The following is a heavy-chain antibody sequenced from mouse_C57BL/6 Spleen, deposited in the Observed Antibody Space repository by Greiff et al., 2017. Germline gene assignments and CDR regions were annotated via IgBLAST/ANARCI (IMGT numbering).Heavy chain of an antibody. V-gene: IGHV1-15*01. CDR1: GYTFTDYE. CDR2: IDPETGVT. J-gene: IGHJ2*01. D-gene: IGHD1-1*01. CDR3: TRGGLRQEVFDY. Sequence: QVQLQQSGAELVRPGASVTLSCKASGYTFTDYEMHWVKQTPVHGLEWIGAIDPETGVTAYNQKFKGKAILTADKSSSTAYMELRSLTSEDSAVYYCTRGGLRQEVFDYWGQGTTLTVSS.